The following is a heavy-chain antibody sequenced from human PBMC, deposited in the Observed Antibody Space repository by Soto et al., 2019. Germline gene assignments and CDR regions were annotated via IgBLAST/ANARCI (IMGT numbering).Heavy chain of an antibody. D-gene: IGHD1-1*01. V-gene: IGHV4-30-4*01. CDR2: IYYSGST. CDR3: DSFTGTTGFDY. J-gene: IGHJ4*02. CDR1: GGSISSGDYY. Sequence: QVQLQESGPGLVKPSQTLSLTCTVSGGSISSGDYYWSRIRQPPGKGLEWIGYIYYSGSTYYNPSLKSSVTISIDTSKNQFSLKLSSVTAADTALYYCDSFTGTTGFDYWGQGTLVTVSS.